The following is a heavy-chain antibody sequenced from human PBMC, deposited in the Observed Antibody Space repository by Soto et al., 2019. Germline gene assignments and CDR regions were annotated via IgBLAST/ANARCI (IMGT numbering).Heavy chain of an antibody. Sequence: ASVKVSCKASGYTFTGYYMHWVRQAPGQGLEWMGWINPNSGGTNYAQKFQGWVTMTRDTSKNQFSLKLSSVTAADTAVYYCASSSGGLFGVVIISYYYGMDVWGQGTTVTVSS. V-gene: IGHV1-2*04. D-gene: IGHD3-3*01. J-gene: IGHJ6*02. CDR3: ASSSGGLFGVVIISYYYGMDV. CDR1: GYTFTGYY. CDR2: INPNSGGT.